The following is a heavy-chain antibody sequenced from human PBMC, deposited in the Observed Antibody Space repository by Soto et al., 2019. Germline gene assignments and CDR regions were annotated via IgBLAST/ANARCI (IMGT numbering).Heavy chain of an antibody. CDR3: AMCRSTNWYLDF. CDR2: ISGGADST. J-gene: IGHJ2*01. V-gene: IGHV3-23*01. Sequence: EVQLLESGGGLVQPGGSLRLSCAASGFTFSSYAMSWVRQAPGKGLEWVSGISGGADSTYYADSVKGRFTMSRDKSKNTLYLQVNSLRADDTAVYYCAMCRSTNWYLDFWGRGTLVTVSS. CDR1: GFTFSSYA.